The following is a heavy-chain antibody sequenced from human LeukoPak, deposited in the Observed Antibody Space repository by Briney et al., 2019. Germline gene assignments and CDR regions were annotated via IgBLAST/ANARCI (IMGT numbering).Heavy chain of an antibody. CDR1: GFTFSSYE. J-gene: IGHJ4*02. V-gene: IGHV3-48*03. Sequence: GGSLRLSCAASGFTFSSYEMNWVRQAPGKGLKWVSYISSSGSTIYYADSVKGRFTISRDNAKNSLYLQMNSLRAEDTAVYYCARDRGAVAGTSTGYWGQGTLVTVSS. CDR3: ARDRGAVAGTSTGY. CDR2: ISSSGSTI. D-gene: IGHD6-19*01.